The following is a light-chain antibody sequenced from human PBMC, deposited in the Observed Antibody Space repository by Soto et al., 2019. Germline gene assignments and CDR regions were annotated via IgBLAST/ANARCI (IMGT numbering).Light chain of an antibody. CDR2: GAS. J-gene: IGKJ4*01. Sequence: EIVMTQSPATLSVSPGETATLSCRASQSVSTNLAWYQQKPGHAHRLLIYGASTRATGIPARFSGSGSGTEFTLTISSLQSEDFAVYYCQEYNNWPLLTFGGGTKVEIK. CDR1: QSVSTN. CDR3: QEYNNWPLLT. V-gene: IGKV3-15*01.